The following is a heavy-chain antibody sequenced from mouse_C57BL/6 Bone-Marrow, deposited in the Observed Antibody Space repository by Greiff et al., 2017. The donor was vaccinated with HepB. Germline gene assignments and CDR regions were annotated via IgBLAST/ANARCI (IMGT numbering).Heavy chain of an antibody. CDR2: ISYDGSN. Sequence: DVQLQESGPGLVKPSQSLSLTCSVTGYSITSGYYWNWIRQFPGNKLEWMGYISYDGSNNYNPSLKNRISITRDTSKNQFFLKLNSVTTEDTATYYCARGITTVVANPYYFDYWGQGTTLTVSS. D-gene: IGHD1-1*01. CDR3: ARGITTVVANPYYFDY. V-gene: IGHV3-6*01. CDR1: GYSITSGYY. J-gene: IGHJ2*01.